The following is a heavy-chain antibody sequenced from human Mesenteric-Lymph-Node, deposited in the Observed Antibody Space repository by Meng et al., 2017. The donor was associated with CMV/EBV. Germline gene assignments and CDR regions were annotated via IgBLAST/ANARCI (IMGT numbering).Heavy chain of an antibody. CDR1: GGSITSSSYY. Sequence: SETLSLTCNVSGGSITSSSYYWGWIRQPPGKGLEWIGNIYYDGSTYYNPSLKSRLAISVDTSRNQFSLKLSSVTAADTAVYYCARAPFNYFDSSGDPPDYWGQGTLVTVSS. V-gene: IGHV4-39*07. CDR3: ARAPFNYFDSSGDPPDY. CDR2: IYYDGST. J-gene: IGHJ4*02. D-gene: IGHD3-22*01.